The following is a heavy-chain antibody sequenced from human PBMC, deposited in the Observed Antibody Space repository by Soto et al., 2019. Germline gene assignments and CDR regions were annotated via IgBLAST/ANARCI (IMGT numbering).Heavy chain of an antibody. V-gene: IGHV3-64*01. CDR3: ARGDTAMTNYYYGMDV. D-gene: IGHD5-18*01. CDR2: ISSNGGST. J-gene: IGHJ6*02. Sequence: EVQLVESGGGLVQPGGSLRLSCAASGFTFSSYAMHWVRQAPGKGLEYVSAISSNGGSTYYANSVKGRFTISRDNSKNTLYLQMGSLRAEDMAVYYCARGDTAMTNYYYGMDVWGQGTTVTVSS. CDR1: GFTFSSYA.